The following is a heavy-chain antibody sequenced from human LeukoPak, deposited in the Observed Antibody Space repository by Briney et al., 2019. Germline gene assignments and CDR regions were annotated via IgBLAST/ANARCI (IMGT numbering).Heavy chain of an antibody. D-gene: IGHD2-15*01. CDR2: IIPIFGTA. CDR1: GGTFSVYA. CDR3: ASRLSWWSTPTSSSYYRMDV. Sequence: GASVKVSCKASGGTFSVYAISWVRQAPGQGLEWMVGIIPIFGTAGYAQELQGRVTITADESTSTAYMALSRLSSEDTAVYYCASRLSWWSTPTSSSYYRMDVWGQGTTVTVSS. V-gene: IGHV1-69*13. J-gene: IGHJ6*02.